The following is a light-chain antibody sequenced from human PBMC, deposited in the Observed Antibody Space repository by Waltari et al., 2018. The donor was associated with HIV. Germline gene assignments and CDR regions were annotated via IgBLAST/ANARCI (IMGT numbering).Light chain of an antibody. CDR3: QQYNNWPLT. CDR1: QSISSNF. CDR2: GAS. Sequence: EIVLTQSPGTLSLSPGERVTLSCRASQSISSNFLAWYQQKPGQAPRLLIYGASNRAPDIPDRFSGSGSGTDFTLTISRLEPEDFAVYYCQQYNNWPLTFGGGTKVEIK. V-gene: IGKV3-20*01. J-gene: IGKJ4*01.